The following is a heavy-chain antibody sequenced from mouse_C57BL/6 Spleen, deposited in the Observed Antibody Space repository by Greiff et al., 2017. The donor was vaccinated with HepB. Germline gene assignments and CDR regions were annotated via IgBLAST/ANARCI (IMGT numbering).Heavy chain of an antibody. Sequence: EVQLVESGGGLVQPGGSMKLSCVASGFTFSNYWMNWVRQSPEKGLEWVAQIRLKSDNYATHYAESVKGRFTISRDDSKSSVYLQMNNLRAEDTGIYYCTGSNWDGWFAYWGQGTLVTVSA. J-gene: IGHJ3*01. CDR2: IRLKSDNYAT. V-gene: IGHV6-3*01. CDR3: TGSNWDGWFAY. CDR1: GFTFSNYW. D-gene: IGHD4-1*02.